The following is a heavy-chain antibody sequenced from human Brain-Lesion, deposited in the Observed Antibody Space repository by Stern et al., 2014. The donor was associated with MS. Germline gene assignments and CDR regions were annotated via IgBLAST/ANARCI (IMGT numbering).Heavy chain of an antibody. CDR2: ITWNSGTI. CDR3: AKDMMDYFGSGTFGSFDH. CDR1: GFSFEDHG. D-gene: IGHD3-10*01. V-gene: IGHV3-9*01. Sequence: EVQLVESGGGVVQPGRSLRLSCEASGFSFEDHGMHWVRQAPGQGLGWVAGITWNSGTIAYADSGKGRFTISRDDAKNSLYLHMNGLRAEDTALYYCAKDMMDYFGSGTFGSFDHWGQGTLVTVSS. J-gene: IGHJ4*02.